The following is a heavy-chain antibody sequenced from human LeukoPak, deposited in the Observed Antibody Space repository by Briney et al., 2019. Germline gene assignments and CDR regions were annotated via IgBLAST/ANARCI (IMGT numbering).Heavy chain of an antibody. J-gene: IGHJ3*02. CDR2: ISPY. CDR1: GYTFIIHG. Sequence: ASVKVSCKATGYTFIIHGISWVRQAPGQGLEWMGWISPYAQNLQGRVTMTTDTSTSTVYMELRSLTSDDTAVYYCGRDFMSMIPSAPGIWGQGTMVTVSS. D-gene: IGHD3-22*01. V-gene: IGHV1-18*01. CDR3: GRDFMSMIPSAPGI.